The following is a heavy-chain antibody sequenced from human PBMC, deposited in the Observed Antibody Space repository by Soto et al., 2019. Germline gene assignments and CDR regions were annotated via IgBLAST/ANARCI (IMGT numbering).Heavy chain of an antibody. CDR1: GVSISSSSW. D-gene: IGHD3-9*01. CDR2: IYHSGST. V-gene: IGHV4-4*02. Sequence: SETLSLTCAVSGVSISSSSWWSWVRQPPGKGLEWIGEIYHSGSTNYNPSLKSRVTISVDKSKNQFSLKLSSVTAADTAVYYCARDRLTLRYFDWLPPPNWFDPWGQGTLVTVSS. CDR3: ARDRLTLRYFDWLPPPNWFDP. J-gene: IGHJ5*02.